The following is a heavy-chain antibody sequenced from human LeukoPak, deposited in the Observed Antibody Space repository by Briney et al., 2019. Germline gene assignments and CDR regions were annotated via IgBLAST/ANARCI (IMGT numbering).Heavy chain of an antibody. CDR1: GFTFSRYW. CDR3: ARLLVYNSGGEAFDY. V-gene: IGHV3-7*01. Sequence: GGSLRLSCAASGFTFSRYWMSWVRQAPGKGLEGVANIKKDGSENYYEDSVKGRFTISRDNAKNSLYLQMNSLRAEDTAVYYCARLLVYNSGGEAFDYWGPGTLVTVSS. D-gene: IGHD3-10*01. CDR2: IKKDGSEN. J-gene: IGHJ4*02.